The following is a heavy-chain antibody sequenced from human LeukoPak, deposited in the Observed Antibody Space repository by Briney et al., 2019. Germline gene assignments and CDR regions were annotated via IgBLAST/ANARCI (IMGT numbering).Heavy chain of an antibody. J-gene: IGHJ5*02. CDR2: MNPNSGNT. V-gene: IGHV1-8*01. CDR1: GYAFTSYD. D-gene: IGHD3-10*01. CDR3: ARDPRGDNWFDP. Sequence: PVASVKVSCKASGYAFTSYDINWVRQATGQGLEWMGWMNPNSGNTGYAQKFQGRVTMTRDTSTSTVYMELSSLRSEDTAVYYCARDPRGDNWFDPWGQGTLVTVSS.